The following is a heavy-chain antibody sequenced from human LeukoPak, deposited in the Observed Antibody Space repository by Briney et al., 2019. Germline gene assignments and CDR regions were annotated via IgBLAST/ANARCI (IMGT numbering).Heavy chain of an antibody. CDR3: APDLRGSAWSLDD. CDR2: ISGSGGGT. V-gene: IGHV3-23*01. Sequence: GGSLRLSCTASGFTFSNYALGWVRQAPGKGLEWVSLISGSGGGTYFEDSVKGRFTISRDNSKNTLYLQMDGLRAEDTAIYYCAPDLRGSAWSLDDWGQGTLVTVSS. D-gene: IGHD6-13*01. CDR1: GFTFSNYA. J-gene: IGHJ4*02.